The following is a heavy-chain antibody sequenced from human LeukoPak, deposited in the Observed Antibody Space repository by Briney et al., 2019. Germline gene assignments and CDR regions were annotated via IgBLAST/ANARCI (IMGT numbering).Heavy chain of an antibody. CDR2: IKQDGSEK. CDR3: ARGPYSGSYYFDY. J-gene: IGHJ4*02. Sequence: GGSLRLSCAASGFTFSSYWMSWVRQAPGRGLEWVANIKQDGSEKYYVDSVKGRFTISRDNAKNSPYLQMNSLRAEDTAVYYCARGPYSGSYYFDYWGQGTLVTVSS. V-gene: IGHV3-7*01. CDR1: GFTFSSYW. D-gene: IGHD1-26*01.